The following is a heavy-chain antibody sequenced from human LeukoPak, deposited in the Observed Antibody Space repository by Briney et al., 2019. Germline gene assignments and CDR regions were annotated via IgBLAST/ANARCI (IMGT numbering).Heavy chain of an antibody. J-gene: IGHJ4*02. Sequence: TSETLSLTCTVSGGSISSSSYYWGWICQPPGKGLEWIGSIYYSGSTYYNPSLKSRVTISVDTSKNQFFLTLSSVTAADTAVYYCASPSLGYSGYDPYFDYWGQGTLVTVSS. D-gene: IGHD5-12*01. CDR1: GGSISSSSYY. V-gene: IGHV4-39*07. CDR2: IYYSGST. CDR3: ASPSLGYSGYDPYFDY.